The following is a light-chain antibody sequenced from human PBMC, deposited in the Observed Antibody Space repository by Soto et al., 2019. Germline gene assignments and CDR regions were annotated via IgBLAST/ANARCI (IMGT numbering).Light chain of an antibody. CDR1: ISDVGGYNY. Sequence: QSALTQPASVSGSPGQSITISCTGTISDVGGYNYVSWYQQHPGKAPKLMIYEVSNRPSGVSNRFSGSKSGNTASLTISGLQAEDEADYYCSSYTSSSPIGVFGTGTKVTVL. CDR3: SSYTSSSPIGV. V-gene: IGLV2-14*01. J-gene: IGLJ1*01. CDR2: EVS.